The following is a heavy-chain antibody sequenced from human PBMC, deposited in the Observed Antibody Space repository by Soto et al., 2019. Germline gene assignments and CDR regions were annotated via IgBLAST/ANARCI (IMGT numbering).Heavy chain of an antibody. CDR1: GFTFSSYA. Sequence: PGGSLRLSCAASGFTFSSYAMSWVRQAPGKGLEWVSAISGSGGSTYYADSVKGRFTISRDNSKNTLYLQMNSLRAEDTAVYYSAKDERGSGWYPTSFDYWGKGTLVTVSS. CDR2: ISGSGGST. CDR3: AKDERGSGWYPTSFDY. V-gene: IGHV3-23*01. J-gene: IGHJ4*02. D-gene: IGHD6-19*01.